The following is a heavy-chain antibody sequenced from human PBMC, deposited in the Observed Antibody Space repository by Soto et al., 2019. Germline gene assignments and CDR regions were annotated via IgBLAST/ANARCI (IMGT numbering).Heavy chain of an antibody. D-gene: IGHD1-1*01. Sequence: QVQLQQWGAGLLKPSETLSLTCAVYGGSVNSGNYYWSWIRQPPGKGLEWIGEMSHSGGTHFNPSLESRVTISVDTSKNQFFLKMSSVTAADTALYYCARVERGTATTVVAGFAIWGPGTLVTVSS. J-gene: IGHJ3*02. CDR3: ARVERGTATTVVAGFAI. V-gene: IGHV4-34*01. CDR2: MSHSGGT. CDR1: GGSVNSGNYY.